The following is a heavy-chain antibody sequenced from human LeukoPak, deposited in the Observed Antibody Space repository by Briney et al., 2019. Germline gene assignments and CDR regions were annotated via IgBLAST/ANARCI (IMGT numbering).Heavy chain of an antibody. CDR1: GFTFSRHW. J-gene: IGHJ4*02. V-gene: IGHV3-7*01. Sequence: GGSPRLSCAASGFTFSRHWMNWVRQAPGKGLEWVANIHEDGSDKYYVDSVKGRFTISRDNAKNSLYLQMNSLRAEDTAVYYCARDVHSGAFDYWGQGTLVTVSS. CDR3: ARDVHSGAFDY. D-gene: IGHD6-19*01. CDR2: IHEDGSDK.